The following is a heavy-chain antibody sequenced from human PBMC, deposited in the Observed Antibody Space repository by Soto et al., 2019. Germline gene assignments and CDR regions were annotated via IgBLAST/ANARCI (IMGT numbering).Heavy chain of an antibody. CDR3: ASLGDSSSS. CDR1: GGSFSGYY. Sequence: SETLSLTCAVYGGSFSGYYWSWIRQPPGKGLEWIGEINHSGSTNYNPSLKIRVTISVDTSKNQFSLKLSSVTAADTAVYYCASLGDSSSSWGQGTLVTVSS. V-gene: IGHV4-34*01. D-gene: IGHD6-6*01. CDR2: INHSGST. J-gene: IGHJ5*02.